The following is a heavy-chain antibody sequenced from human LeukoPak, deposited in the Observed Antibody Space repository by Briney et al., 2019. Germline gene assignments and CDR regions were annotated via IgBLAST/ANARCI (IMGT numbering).Heavy chain of an antibody. V-gene: IGHV3-66*02. D-gene: IGHD1-20*01. CDR2: IYSGGST. J-gene: IGHJ4*02. CDR3: ARSPPRSITGMFAPYYFDY. Sequence: TGGSLRLSCAASGFTFSSYWMHWVRHAPGKGLEWVSVIYSGGSTYYADSVKGRFTISRDNSKNTLYLQMNSLRAEDTAVYYCARSPPRSITGMFAPYYFDYWGQGTLVTVSS. CDR1: GFTFSSYW.